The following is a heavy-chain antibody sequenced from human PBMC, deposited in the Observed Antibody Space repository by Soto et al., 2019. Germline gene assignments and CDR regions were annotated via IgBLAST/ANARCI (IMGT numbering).Heavy chain of an antibody. Sequence: PGGSLRLSCAASGFTFSSYAMSWVRQAPGKGLEWVSAISGSGGSTYYADSVKGRFTISRDNSKNTLYLQMNSLRAEDTAVYYCAKTMSLGAEYLVDNWFDPWGQGTLVTVSS. V-gene: IGHV3-23*01. CDR1: GFTFSSYA. D-gene: IGHD3-10*02. CDR2: ISGSGGST. J-gene: IGHJ5*02. CDR3: AKTMSLGAEYLVDNWFDP.